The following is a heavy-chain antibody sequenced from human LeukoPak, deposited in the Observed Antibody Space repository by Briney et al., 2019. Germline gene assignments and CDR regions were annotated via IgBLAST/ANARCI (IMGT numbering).Heavy chain of an antibody. J-gene: IGHJ6*02. D-gene: IGHD3-16*01. CDR2: IIPILGIA. V-gene: IGHV1-69*04. Sequence: SVKVSCKASGYTFTGYYMHWVRQAPGQGLEWMGRIIPILGIAKYAQKFQGRVTITADKSTSTAYMELSSLRSEDTAVYYCARDAVTRLGGDYYYYGMDVWGQGATVTVSS. CDR1: GYTFTGYY. CDR3: ARDAVTRLGGDYYYYGMDV.